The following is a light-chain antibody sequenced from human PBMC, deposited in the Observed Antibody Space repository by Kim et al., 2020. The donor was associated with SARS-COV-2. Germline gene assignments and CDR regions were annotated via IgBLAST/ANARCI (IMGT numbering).Light chain of an antibody. J-gene: IGKJ5*01. V-gene: IGKV3-11*01. CDR3: QQRSSWPRIT. CDR1: QSVSSSY. Sequence: EIVLTQSPGTLSVSPGERVTLSCRTSQSVSSSYLAWYQQKPGQAPRLLIYEASNRATGIPARFSGSGSGTDFTLTISSLEPEDFAVYYCQQRSSWPRITFGQGTRLEIK. CDR2: EAS.